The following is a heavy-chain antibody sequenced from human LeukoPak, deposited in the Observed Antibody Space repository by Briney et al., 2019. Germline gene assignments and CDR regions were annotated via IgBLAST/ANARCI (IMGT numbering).Heavy chain of an antibody. J-gene: IGHJ6*02. CDR1: GGSISSGDYY. CDR2: IYYSGST. Sequence: SQTLSLTCTVSGGSISSGDYYWSWIRQPPGQGLEWIGYIYYSGSTYYHPSLKSRVTISVDTSKNQFSLELSSVTAADTAVYYCARDNIVVVPAAIVRYYYYGMDVWGQGTTVTVSS. CDR3: ARDNIVVVPAAIVRYYYYGMDV. D-gene: IGHD2-2*02. V-gene: IGHV4-30-4*01.